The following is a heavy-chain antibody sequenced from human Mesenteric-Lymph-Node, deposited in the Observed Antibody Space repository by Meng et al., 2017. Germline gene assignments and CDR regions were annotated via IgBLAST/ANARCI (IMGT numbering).Heavy chain of an antibody. V-gene: IGHV1-3*01. CDR3: ARDWDYYGSGSGGDY. CDR1: GGTFSSYA. D-gene: IGHD3-10*01. Sequence: ASVKVSCKASGGTFSSYAISWVRQAPGQGLEWMGWINAGNGNTKYSQKFQGRVTITRDTSASTAYMELSSLRSEDTAVYYCARDWDYYGSGSGGDYWGQGTLVTVSS. J-gene: IGHJ4*02. CDR2: INAGNGNT.